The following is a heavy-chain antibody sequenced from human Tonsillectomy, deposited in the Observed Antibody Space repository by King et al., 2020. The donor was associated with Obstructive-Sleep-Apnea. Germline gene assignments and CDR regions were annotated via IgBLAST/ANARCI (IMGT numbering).Heavy chain of an antibody. CDR2: IKEDGGEK. D-gene: IGHD1-26*01. V-gene: IGHV3-7*03. CDR1: GFSFSRYW. Sequence: VQLVESGGGLVQPGGSLRLTCAASGFSFSRYWMSWVRQAPGKGLEWVANIKEDGGEKKYVDSVKGRFTIARDNAKNSLYLQMNSLRVEDTAVYYGARDPHQWKLPFDYWGLGTLVTVSS. CDR3: ARDPHQWKLPFDY. J-gene: IGHJ4*02.